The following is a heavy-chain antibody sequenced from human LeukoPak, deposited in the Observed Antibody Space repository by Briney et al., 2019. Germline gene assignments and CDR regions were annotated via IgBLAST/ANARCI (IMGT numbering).Heavy chain of an antibody. CDR3: AREGRRNYYDSSGPIDY. J-gene: IGHJ4*02. CDR2: IYYSGST. D-gene: IGHD3-22*01. CDR1: GGSISSGGYS. V-gene: IGHV4-31*03. Sequence: SETLSLTCTVSGGSISSGGYSWSWIRQHPGKGLEWIGYIYYSGSTYYNPSLKSRVTISVDTSKNQFSLKLSSVTAADTAVYYCAREGRRNYYDSSGPIDYWGQGTLVTVSS.